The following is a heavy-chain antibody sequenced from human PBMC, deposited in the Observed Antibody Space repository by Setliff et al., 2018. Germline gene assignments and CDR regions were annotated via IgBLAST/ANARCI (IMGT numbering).Heavy chain of an antibody. D-gene: IGHD2-15*01. Sequence: ASVKVSCKASGYTFTSDDINWVRQATGQGLEWMGWMNPNSGNTGYAQKFQGRVTMTRNTSMSTAYMELSSLRSEDAAIYYCVRGGRAMGYCSGGTCLENAFDIWGQGTMVTVSS. CDR3: VRGGRAMGYCSGGTCLENAFDI. CDR2: MNPNSGNT. V-gene: IGHV1-8*02. J-gene: IGHJ3*02. CDR1: GYTFTSDD.